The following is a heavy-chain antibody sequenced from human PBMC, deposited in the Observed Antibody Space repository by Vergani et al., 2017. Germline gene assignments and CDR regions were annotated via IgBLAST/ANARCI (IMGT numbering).Heavy chain of an antibody. CDR2: ISPYNHKT. CDR1: ADTFSNFA. D-gene: IGHD5-24*01. Sequence: QVQLVQSGAEVKKPGSSVKVSCKTPADTFSNFAITWVRQAPGQGLEWMGWISPYNHKTLYSQKVEGRVTMTSDTSSSTVFLELRRLTSDDTAIYYCARSQMATNDFDLWGRGTLVTVSS. J-gene: IGHJ4*02. CDR3: ARSQMATNDFDL. V-gene: IGHV1-18*01.